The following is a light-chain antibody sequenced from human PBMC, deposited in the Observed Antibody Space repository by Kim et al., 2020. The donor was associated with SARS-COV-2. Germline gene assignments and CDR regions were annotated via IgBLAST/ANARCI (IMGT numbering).Light chain of an antibody. CDR1: QGISTY. CDR2: SAS. V-gene: IGKV1D-8*01. CDR3: QQYSSFPYT. Sequence: VIWMTQSPSLLSASTRDRVTISCRVSQGISTYLAWYQQKPGKAPELLIYSASTLQSGVPSRFSGSGSGTDFTLSISRLQSEDFATYYCQQYSSFPYTFGQGTKLEI. J-gene: IGKJ2*01.